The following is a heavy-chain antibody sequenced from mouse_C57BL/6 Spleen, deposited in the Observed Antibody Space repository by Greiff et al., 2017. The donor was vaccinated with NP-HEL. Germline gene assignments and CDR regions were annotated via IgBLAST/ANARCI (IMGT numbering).Heavy chain of an antibody. D-gene: IGHD1-1*01. V-gene: IGHV1-82*01. J-gene: IGHJ1*03. CDR3: ARSHMTTVVATHWYFDG. Sequence: VQLQQSGPELVKPGASVKISCKASGYAFSSSWMNWVKQRPGKGLEWIGRIYPGDGDTNYNGTFKGKATLTADKSSSTAYMQLSSLTSEDSAVYFCARSHMTTVVATHWYFDGWGTGTTVTVSS. CDR2: IYPGDGDT. CDR1: GYAFSSSW.